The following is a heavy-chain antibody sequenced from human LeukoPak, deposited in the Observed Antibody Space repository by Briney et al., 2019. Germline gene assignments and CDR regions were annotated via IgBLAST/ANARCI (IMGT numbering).Heavy chain of an antibody. CDR3: ARPRSDMFHWFDP. CDR2: IYYSGST. Sequence: SETLSLTCTVSGGSISSSSYYWGWIRQPPGKGLEWIGSIYYSGSTYYNPSLKSRVTISVDTSKNQFSLKLSSVTAADTAVYYCARPRSDMFHWFDPWGQGTLVTVSS. CDR1: GGSISSSSYY. D-gene: IGHD3-10*02. J-gene: IGHJ5*02. V-gene: IGHV4-39*01.